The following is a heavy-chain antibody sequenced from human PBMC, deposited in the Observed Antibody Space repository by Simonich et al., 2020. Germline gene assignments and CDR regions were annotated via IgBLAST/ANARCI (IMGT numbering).Heavy chain of an antibody. V-gene: IGHV1-69*06. CDR3: ARGGLADRRIVYYYYMDV. CDR1: GGTFSSYA. Sequence: QVQLVQSGAEVKKPGSSVKVSCKASGGTFSSYAISGVRQAHGQGIEWMGGIIPILGRANYAQKFQGRVTITADKSTSTAYMELSSLRSEDTAVYYCARGGLADRRIVYYYYMDVWGKGTTVTVSS. D-gene: IGHD2-15*01. CDR2: IIPILGRA. J-gene: IGHJ6*03.